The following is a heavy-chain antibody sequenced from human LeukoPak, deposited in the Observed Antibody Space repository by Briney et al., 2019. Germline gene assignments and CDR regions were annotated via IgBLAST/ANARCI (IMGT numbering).Heavy chain of an antibody. CDR3: ARDLRVTGSMVDYHYGMDV. Sequence: GGSLRLSCAASGFTVSSNYMSWVRQAPGKGLGWVSVICSGGSTYYADSVKGRFTISRDNSKNTLYLQMNSLRAEDTAVYYCARDLRVTGSMVDYHYGMDVWGQGTTVTVSS. V-gene: IGHV3-53*01. D-gene: IGHD1-20*01. CDR1: GFTVSSNY. J-gene: IGHJ6*02. CDR2: ICSGGST.